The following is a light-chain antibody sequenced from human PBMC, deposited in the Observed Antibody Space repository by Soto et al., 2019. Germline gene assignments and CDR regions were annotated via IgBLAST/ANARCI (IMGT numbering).Light chain of an antibody. J-gene: IGKJ2*01. CDR2: GAS. CDR1: QSVTNSY. V-gene: IGKV3-20*01. Sequence: EIVLTQSPGSLSLSPGERATLSCRASQSVTNSYLAWYQQKPGQAPRLLMYGASTRATGIPDRFSGSGSGIDFTLTISRLEPEDFAVYYCQQYGSSPQTFGQGTKLEIK. CDR3: QQYGSSPQT.